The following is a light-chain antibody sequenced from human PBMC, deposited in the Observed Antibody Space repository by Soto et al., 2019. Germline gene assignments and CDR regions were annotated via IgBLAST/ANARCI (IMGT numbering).Light chain of an antibody. CDR2: DVT. CDR3: TSYAGSSIPVV. CDR1: SSDVGGYNF. V-gene: IGLV2-8*01. Sequence: QSALTQPPSASGSPGQSVTISCTGASSDVGGYNFVSWYQQHPGKAPKLMIYDVTERPSGVPDRFSGSKSGNTASLTVSGLQAEDDADYYCTSYAGSSIPVVFGGGTKLTVL. J-gene: IGLJ2*01.